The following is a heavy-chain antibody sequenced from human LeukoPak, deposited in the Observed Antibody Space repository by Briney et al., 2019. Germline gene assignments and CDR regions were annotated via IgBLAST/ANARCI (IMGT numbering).Heavy chain of an antibody. Sequence: ASVKVSCKASGYTFTSYYMHWVRQAPGQGLEWMGIINPSGGSTSYAQKFQGRVTMTRDMSTSTVYMELSSLRSEDTAVYYCARGGQLWLPRYYYMDVWGKGTTVTVSS. CDR2: INPSGGST. CDR1: GYTFTSYY. J-gene: IGHJ6*03. V-gene: IGHV1-46*01. CDR3: ARGGQLWLPRYYYMDV. D-gene: IGHD5-18*01.